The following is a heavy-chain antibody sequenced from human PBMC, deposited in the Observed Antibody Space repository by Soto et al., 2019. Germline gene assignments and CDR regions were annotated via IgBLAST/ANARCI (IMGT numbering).Heavy chain of an antibody. Sequence: QVQLVQSGAEVKKPGASVKVSCKASGYTFTSYGISWVRQAPGQGLEWMGWISAYNGNTNYAQKRQGRVTMTTDTSTSTAYMELRSLRSDDTAVYYCARVLGRYCSGGSCYSATYYYYGMDVWGQGTTVTVSS. V-gene: IGHV1-18*04. CDR1: GYTFTSYG. J-gene: IGHJ6*02. CDR2: ISAYNGNT. D-gene: IGHD2-15*01. CDR3: ARVLGRYCSGGSCYSATYYYYGMDV.